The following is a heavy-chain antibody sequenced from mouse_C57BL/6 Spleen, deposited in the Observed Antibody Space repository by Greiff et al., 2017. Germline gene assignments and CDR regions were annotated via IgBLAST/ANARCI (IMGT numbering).Heavy chain of an antibody. V-gene: IGHV1-50*01. Sequence: VQLQQPGAELVKPGASVKLSCKASGYTFTSYWMQWVKQRPGQGLEWIGEIDPSDSYTNYNQKFKGKATLTVDTSSSTAYMQLSSLTSEDSAVYYCARGYDAMDYWGQGTSVTVSS. D-gene: IGHD2-10*02. J-gene: IGHJ4*01. CDR3: ARGYDAMDY. CDR2: IDPSDSYT. CDR1: GYTFTSYW.